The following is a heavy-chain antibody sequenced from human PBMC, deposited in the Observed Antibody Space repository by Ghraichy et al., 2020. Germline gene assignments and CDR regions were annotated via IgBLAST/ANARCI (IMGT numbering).Heavy chain of an antibody. CDR2: IWYDGTYK. J-gene: IGHJ6*02. V-gene: IGHV3-33*01. CDR1: GFTFSTYG. Sequence: GSLRLSCAASGFTFSTYGMHWVRQAPGKGLEGVAVIWYDGTYKYYADSVKGRFTISRDNSKNTLYLQMNSLRAEDTAVYYCATDTGFSSTSTYYYYGMDVWGQGTTVTVSS. CDR3: ATDTGFSSTSTYYYYGMDV. D-gene: IGHD6-13*01.